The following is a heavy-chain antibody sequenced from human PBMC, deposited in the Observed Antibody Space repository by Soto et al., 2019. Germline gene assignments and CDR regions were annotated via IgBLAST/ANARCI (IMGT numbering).Heavy chain of an antibody. J-gene: IGHJ6*02. CDR2: IWYDGSNK. CDR3: ARDEGYSSSWYSTPTYGMDV. D-gene: IGHD6-13*01. Sequence: PGGSLRLSCAASGFTFSSYGMHWVRQAPGKGLEWVAVIWYDGSNKYYADSVKGRFTISRDNSKNTLYLQMNSLRAEDTAVYYCARDEGYSSSWYSTPTYGMDVWGQGTTVTVSS. V-gene: IGHV3-33*01. CDR1: GFTFSSYG.